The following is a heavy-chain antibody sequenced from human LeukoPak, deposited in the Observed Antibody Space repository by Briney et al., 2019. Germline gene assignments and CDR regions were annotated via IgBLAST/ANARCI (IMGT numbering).Heavy chain of an antibody. J-gene: IGHJ4*02. CDR1: GFTFSSYW. V-gene: IGHV3-74*01. CDR3: ARPGSAPYFF. D-gene: IGHD1-14*01. Sequence: GGSLRLSCAASGFTFSSYWMHWVRQAPGKGLVWVSHIDSDGSSKNYADSVKGRFIISRDNAKKTLYLQMNSLRAEDTAVYYCARPGSAPYFFWGQGTLVTVSS. CDR2: IDSDGSSK.